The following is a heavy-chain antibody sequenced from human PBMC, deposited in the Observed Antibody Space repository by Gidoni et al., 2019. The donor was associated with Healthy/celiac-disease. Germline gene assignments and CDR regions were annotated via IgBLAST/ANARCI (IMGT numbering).Heavy chain of an antibody. CDR3: ANSGNTAMVPFDY. V-gene: IGHV3-23*01. Sequence: EVQLLESGGGLVQPGGSLSLSCAASGFTFSSYAMSWVRQAPGKGLEWVSAISGSGGSTYYADSVKGRFTISRDNSKNTLYLQMNSLRAEDTAVYYCANSGNTAMVPFDYWGQGTLVTVSS. CDR2: ISGSGGST. CDR1: GFTFSSYA. J-gene: IGHJ4*02. D-gene: IGHD5-18*01.